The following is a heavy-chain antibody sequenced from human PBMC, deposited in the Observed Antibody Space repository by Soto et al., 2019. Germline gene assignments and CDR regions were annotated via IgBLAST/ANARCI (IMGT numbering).Heavy chain of an antibody. J-gene: IGHJ4*02. D-gene: IGHD3-9*01. CDR2: FDPEDGEA. CDR3: ATSNDFLTGYDY. Sequence: ASVKVSCKVSGYTLTELSMHWVRQAPGKGLEWMGGFDPEDGEAIYAQKFQGRVTMTEDTSTDTAYMELSSLRSEDTAVYYCATSNDFLTGYDYWGQGTLVTVS. V-gene: IGHV1-24*01. CDR1: GYTLTELS.